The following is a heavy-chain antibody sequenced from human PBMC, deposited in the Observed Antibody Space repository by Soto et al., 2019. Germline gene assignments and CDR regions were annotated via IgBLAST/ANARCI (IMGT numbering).Heavy chain of an antibody. J-gene: IGHJ6*02. CDR2: ISSSSSYI. CDR3: ARDGSILYGMDV. V-gene: IGHV3-21*01. CDR1: GFTFSSYS. Sequence: GGSLRLSCAASGFTFSSYSMNWVRQAPGKGLEWVSSISSSSSYIYYADSVKGRFTISRDNAKNSLYLQMNSLRAEDTAVYYCARDGSILYGMDVWGQGTTVTVS.